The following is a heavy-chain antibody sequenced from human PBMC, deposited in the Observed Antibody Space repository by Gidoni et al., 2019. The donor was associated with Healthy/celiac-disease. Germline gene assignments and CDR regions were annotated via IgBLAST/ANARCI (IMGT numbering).Heavy chain of an antibody. CDR3: VKGSWYFQEFDY. CDR2: ISSNGGST. Sequence: RQAPGKGLEYVSAISSNGGSTYYADSVKGRFTISRDNSKNTLYLQMSSLRAEDTAVYYCVKGSWYFQEFDYWGQGTLVTVSS. D-gene: IGHD6-13*01. J-gene: IGHJ4*02. V-gene: IGHV3-64D*09.